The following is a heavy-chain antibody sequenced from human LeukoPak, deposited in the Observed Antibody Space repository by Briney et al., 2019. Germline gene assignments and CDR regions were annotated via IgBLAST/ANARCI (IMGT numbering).Heavy chain of an antibody. V-gene: IGHV3-21*01. CDR2: ISSSSSYI. CDR1: GFTFSGYS. Sequence: GVSLRLSCAASGFTFSGYSMNWVRQAPGKGLEWVSSISSSSSYIYYADSVKGRFTISRDNAKNSLYLQMNSLRAEDTAVYYCAREGPYGDYFDYWGQGTLVTVSS. CDR3: AREGPYGDYFDY. D-gene: IGHD4-17*01. J-gene: IGHJ4*02.